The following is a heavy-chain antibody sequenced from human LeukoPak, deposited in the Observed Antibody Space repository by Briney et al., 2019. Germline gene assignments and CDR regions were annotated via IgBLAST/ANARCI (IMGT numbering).Heavy chain of an antibody. V-gene: IGHV6-1*01. CDR1: GDSVSSNSAA. CDR2: TYYRSPWSN. CDR3: ARDRQGMGY. J-gene: IGHJ4*02. Sequence: SQTLSLTCAISGDSVSSNSAAWNWLRQSPSRCLEWLGRTYYRSPWSNDYAPSVRGRITISPDTSKNQFSLQLNSVTPEDTAVYYCARDRQGMGYWGQGTPVTVSS.